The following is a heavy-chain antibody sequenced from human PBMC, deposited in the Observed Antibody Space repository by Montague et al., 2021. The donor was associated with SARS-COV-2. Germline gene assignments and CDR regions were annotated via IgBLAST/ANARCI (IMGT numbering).Heavy chain of an antibody. CDR3: AEGFTSWSGAGY. CDR2: IFYTGST. Sequence: SETLSLTCSVSGGSTSNYYWTWIRQSPGKGLQWIGYIFYTGSTKFNPSLKSRVSMSLDTSKNQFSLKLTSVTAADTAVYFCAEGFTSWSGAGYWSQGTLVTVSS. V-gene: IGHV4-59*04. CDR1: GGSTSNYY. D-gene: IGHD3-10*01. J-gene: IGHJ1*01.